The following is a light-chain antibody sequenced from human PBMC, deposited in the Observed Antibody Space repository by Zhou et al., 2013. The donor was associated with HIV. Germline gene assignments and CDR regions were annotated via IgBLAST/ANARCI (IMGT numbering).Light chain of an antibody. Sequence: IQLTQSPSSLSASVGDRVTITCRASQSITNWLAWYQQKLGKAPKLLIYKASSVERGVPSRFSGGGSGTEFTLTISSLQPEDFATYYCQQYDTYPWTFGQGTKVEIK. CDR1: QSITNW. CDR3: QQYDTYPWT. J-gene: IGKJ1*01. V-gene: IGKV1-5*03. CDR2: KAS.